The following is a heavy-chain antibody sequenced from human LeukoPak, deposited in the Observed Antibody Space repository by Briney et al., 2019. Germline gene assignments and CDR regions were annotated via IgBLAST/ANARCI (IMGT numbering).Heavy chain of an antibody. D-gene: IGHD3-22*01. J-gene: IGHJ4*02. CDR1: GFTFSSYA. V-gene: IGHV3-23*01. Sequence: PGGSLRLSCAASGFTFSSYAMSWVRQAPGKGLEWVSAISGSGGSTYYADFVKGRFTISRDNSKNTLYLQMNRLRAEDTAVYYCAKERVYDSSGYPLPFDYWGQGTLVTVSS. CDR2: ISGSGGST. CDR3: AKERVYDSSGYPLPFDY.